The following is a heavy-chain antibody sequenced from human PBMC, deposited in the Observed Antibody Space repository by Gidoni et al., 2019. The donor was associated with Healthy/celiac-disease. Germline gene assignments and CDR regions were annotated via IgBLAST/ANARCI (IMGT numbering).Heavy chain of an antibody. CDR1: GFTFSSYG. Sequence: QVQLVESGGGVVQPGRSLRLSCAASGFTFSSYGLPWGRQAPGKGLEWVAVIWYDGRNKDYADAGKGRVTISRDNSKNTLYLQMNSRRAEDTGVYYCASTAVAGTGGGTVYYYDGMDVWGQGTTVTVSS. D-gene: IGHD6-19*01. CDR3: ASTAVAGTGGGTVYYYDGMDV. V-gene: IGHV3-33*01. J-gene: IGHJ6*02. CDR2: IWYDGRNK.